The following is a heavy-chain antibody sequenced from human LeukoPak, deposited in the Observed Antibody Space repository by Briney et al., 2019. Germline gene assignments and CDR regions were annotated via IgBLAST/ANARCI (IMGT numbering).Heavy chain of an antibody. Sequence: ASVKVSCKASGYTFTTYYMHWVRQAPGQGLEWMGWINPNSGGTTYAQKFQGRVTMTRDTSTSTVYMELSSLRSEDTAVYYCARDQDWNYAFDIWGQGTMVTVSS. CDR1: GYTFTTYY. CDR2: INPNSGGT. V-gene: IGHV1-2*02. J-gene: IGHJ3*02. CDR3: ARDQDWNYAFDI. D-gene: IGHD1-7*01.